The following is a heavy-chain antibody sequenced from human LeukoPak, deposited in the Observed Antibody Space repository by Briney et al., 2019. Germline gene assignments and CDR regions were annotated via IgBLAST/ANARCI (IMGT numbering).Heavy chain of an antibody. Sequence: GESLKISCKGSGHSFSTDWIAWVRQMPGKGLEWMGVIYAGDADTRYSPSFQGQVTISADKSLNTAYLQWTNLKASDTAMYYCARFREELMDGFDFWGQGTLVTVSS. CDR1: GHSFSTDW. V-gene: IGHV5-51*01. CDR2: IYAGDADT. D-gene: IGHD1-7*01. CDR3: ARFREELMDGFDF. J-gene: IGHJ4*02.